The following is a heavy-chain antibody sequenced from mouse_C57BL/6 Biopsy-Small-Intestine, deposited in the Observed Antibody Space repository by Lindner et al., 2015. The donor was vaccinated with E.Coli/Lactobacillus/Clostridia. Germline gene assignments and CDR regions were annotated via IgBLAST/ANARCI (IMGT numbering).Heavy chain of an antibody. CDR2: IFPNNGGN. CDR3: ARYSKFSYAMDY. Sequence: VQLQESGPELVKPGASVKMSCKASGYIFTDYYMHWVKQSHGKTLEWIGYIFPNNGGNDYNRKFKGKATLTVDKSSSTAYMELRSLTSEDSAVYYCARYSKFSYAMDYWGQGTSVTVSS. CDR1: GYIFTDYY. J-gene: IGHJ4*01. D-gene: IGHD2-5*01. V-gene: IGHV1-34*01.